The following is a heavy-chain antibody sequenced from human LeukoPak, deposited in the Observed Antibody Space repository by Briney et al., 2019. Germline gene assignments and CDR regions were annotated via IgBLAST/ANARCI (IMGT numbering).Heavy chain of an antibody. J-gene: IGHJ5*02. D-gene: IGHD5-24*01. V-gene: IGHV4-59*01. CDR2: VYDSGST. Sequence: SETLSLTCTVSGGSISGYYWSWIRQPPGKGLEWIGHVYDSGSTNYNPSLKSQVTISVDRSKNQFSLHLRSVTAADTAVYYCARRRDGYNYNFFDPWGQGTLVTVSS. CDR1: GGSISGYY. CDR3: ARRRDGYNYNFFDP.